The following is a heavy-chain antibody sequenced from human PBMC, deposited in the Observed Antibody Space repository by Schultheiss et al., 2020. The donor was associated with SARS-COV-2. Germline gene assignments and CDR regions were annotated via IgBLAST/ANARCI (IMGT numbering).Heavy chain of an antibody. V-gene: IGHV4-59*08. CDR1: GGSISSYY. CDR3: ARHGSSYSSGWSHPYNWFDP. D-gene: IGHD6-19*01. CDR2: IYYNGST. Sequence: SQTLSLTCTVSGGSISSYYWSWIRQPPGKGLEWIGYIYYNGSTNYNPSLKSRVTISVDTSKNQFSLKLSSVTAADTAVYYCARHGSSYSSGWSHPYNWFDPWGQGTLVTVSS. J-gene: IGHJ5*02.